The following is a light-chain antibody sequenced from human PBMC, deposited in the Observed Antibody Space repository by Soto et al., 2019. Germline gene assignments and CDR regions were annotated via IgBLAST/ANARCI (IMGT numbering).Light chain of an antibody. V-gene: IGKV1-5*03. Sequence: DIQMTQSPSTLSVSVGDRVTIPCRASQNIGSRLAWYQQKLGKAPKLLIYEASTLDTGVPSRFGGSGSGTEFTLTISSLQPDDFATYFCQQYNDYNTFGQGTKLEIE. CDR3: QQYNDYNT. CDR1: QNIGSR. CDR2: EAS. J-gene: IGKJ2*01.